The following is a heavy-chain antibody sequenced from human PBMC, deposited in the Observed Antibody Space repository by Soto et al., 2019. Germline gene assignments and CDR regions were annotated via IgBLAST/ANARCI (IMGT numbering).Heavy chain of an antibody. V-gene: IGHV3-15*07. CDR2: IKSKTDGGTT. J-gene: IGHJ6*02. Sequence: GGSLRLSCAASGFTFSNAWMNWVRQAPGKGLEWVGRIKSKTDGGTTDYAAPVKGRFTISRDDSKNTLYLQMNSLKTEDTAVYYCTTDLGPSSGWVNGPFGLRVGYYYYGMDVWGQGTTVTVSS. CDR1: GFTFSNAW. D-gene: IGHD6-19*01. CDR3: TTDLGPSSGWVNGPFGLRVGYYYYGMDV.